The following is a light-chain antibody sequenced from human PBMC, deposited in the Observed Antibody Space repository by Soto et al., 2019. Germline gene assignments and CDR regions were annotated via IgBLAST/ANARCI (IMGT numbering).Light chain of an antibody. CDR3: QHYNSYSEA. CDR2: KAS. V-gene: IGKV1-5*03. J-gene: IGKJ1*01. Sequence: DIQMTQSPSSLSASIGDRVTITCRASQSIYIYLNWYQQKPGKAPKLLIYKASTLKSGVPSRFSGSGSGTEFTLTISSLQPDDFATYYCQHYNSYSEAFGQGTKVDIK. CDR1: QSIYIY.